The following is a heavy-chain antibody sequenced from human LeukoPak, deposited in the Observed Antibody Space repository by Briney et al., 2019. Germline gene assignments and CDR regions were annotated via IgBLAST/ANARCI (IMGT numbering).Heavy chain of an antibody. J-gene: IGHJ5*02. CDR3: ARGLTFGELSDWFDP. V-gene: IGHV1-18*04. Sequence: ASVEVSCKASGYTFTSYGISWVRQAPGQGLEWMGWISAYNGNTNYAQKLQGRVTMTTDTSTSTAYMELRSLRSDDTAVYYCARGLTFGELSDWFDPWGQGTLVTVSS. CDR1: GYTFTSYG. CDR2: ISAYNGNT. D-gene: IGHD3-10*01.